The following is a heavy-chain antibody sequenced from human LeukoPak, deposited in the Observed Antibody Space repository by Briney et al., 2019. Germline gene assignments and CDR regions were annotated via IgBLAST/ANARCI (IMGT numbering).Heavy chain of an antibody. D-gene: IGHD3-3*01. V-gene: IGHV3-30-3*01. CDR2: ISYDGSNK. CDR3: AREPASFGEVDP. CDR1: GFTFSSYA. Sequence: AGGSLRLSCAASGFTFSSYAMHWVRQAPGKGLEWVAVISYDGSNKYYADSVKGRFTISRDNSKNTLYLQMNSLRAEDTAVYYCAREPASFGEVDPWGQGTLVTVSS. J-gene: IGHJ5*02.